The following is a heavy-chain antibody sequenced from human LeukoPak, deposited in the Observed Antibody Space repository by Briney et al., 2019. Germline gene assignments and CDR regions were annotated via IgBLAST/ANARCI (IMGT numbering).Heavy chain of an antibody. CDR3: ARAAYPSHHIYDFWSGYYYWWDY. V-gene: IGHV1-2*02. J-gene: IGHJ4*02. D-gene: IGHD3-3*01. CDR2: INPNSGGT. CDR1: GYTFTGYY. Sequence: GASVKVSCKASGYTFTGYYMHWVRQAPGQGHERMGWINPNSGGTNYAQKFQGRVTMTRDTSISTAYMELSRLRSDDTAVYYCARAAYPSHHIYDFWSGYYYWWDYWGQGTLVTVSS.